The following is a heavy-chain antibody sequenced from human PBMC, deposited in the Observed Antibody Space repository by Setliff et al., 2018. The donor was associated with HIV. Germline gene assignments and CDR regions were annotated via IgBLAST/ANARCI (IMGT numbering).Heavy chain of an antibody. CDR3: ERGGGY. Sequence: GGSLRLSCAASGFTFNTYWMHWVRQAPGKGPMWISHIDNDGTSTTYADSVKGRFTVSRDNAKNTVYLQMNSLRAEDTAVYYCERGGGYWGQGTMVTVSS. CDR2: IDNDGTST. V-gene: IGHV3-74*01. CDR1: GFTFNTYW. J-gene: IGHJ4*02. D-gene: IGHD2-15*01.